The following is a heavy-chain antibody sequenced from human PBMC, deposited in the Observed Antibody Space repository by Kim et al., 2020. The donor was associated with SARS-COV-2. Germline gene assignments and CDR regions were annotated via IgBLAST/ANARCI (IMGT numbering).Heavy chain of an antibody. CDR3: AKDSRYSGSYYPDY. J-gene: IGHJ4*02. Sequence: GGSLRLSCAASGFTFSSYGMHWVRQAPGKGLEWVAVIWYDGSNKYYADSVKGRFTISRDNSKNTLYLQMNSLRAEDTAVYYCAKDSRYSGSYYPDYWGQGTLVTVSS. CDR1: GFTFSSYG. CDR2: IWYDGSNK. V-gene: IGHV3-33*06. D-gene: IGHD1-26*01.